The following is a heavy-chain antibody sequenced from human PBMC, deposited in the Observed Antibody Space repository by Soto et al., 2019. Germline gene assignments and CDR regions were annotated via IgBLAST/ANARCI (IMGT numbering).Heavy chain of an antibody. CDR3: AKDLAVTSISYFDY. CDR2: MSGSGGRI. Sequence: GRSLRLSCAVSGFTFRSYAMSWVRQAPGKGLEWVSSMSGSGGRIDYADSVKGRFTISRDNSKNTLFLQMNSLRAEDTAVYYCAKDLAVTSISYFDYWGQGT. D-gene: IGHD4-17*01. CDR1: GFTFRSYA. V-gene: IGHV3-23*01. J-gene: IGHJ4*02.